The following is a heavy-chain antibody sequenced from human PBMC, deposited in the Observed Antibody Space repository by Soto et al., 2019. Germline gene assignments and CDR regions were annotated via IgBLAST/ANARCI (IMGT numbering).Heavy chain of an antibody. J-gene: IGHJ4*02. D-gene: IGHD2-8*01. CDR2: VYYRGRS. CDR1: GGSVSNSNYY. Sequence: SETLALTCTVSGGSVSNSNYYWGWIRQSPGKGLEWIGSVYYRGRSYSKSSVKSRVTISVDTSKNQFSLNLNSVTASDTAVYFCVSQRTSVLTQAYFDYWGPGALVTVSS. CDR3: VSQRTSVLTQAYFDY. V-gene: IGHV4-39*01.